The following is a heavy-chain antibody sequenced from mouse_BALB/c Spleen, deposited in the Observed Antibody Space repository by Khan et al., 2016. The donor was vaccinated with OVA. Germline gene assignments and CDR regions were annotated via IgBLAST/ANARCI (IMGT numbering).Heavy chain of an antibody. J-gene: IGHJ2*01. CDR3: ARTGYYYVDY. CDR2: ISSDSNTI. V-gene: IGHV5-17*02. CDR1: GFTFSGFG. D-gene: IGHD2-3*01. Sequence: EVELVESGGGLVQTGGSRKLSCAASGFTFSGFGMHWVRQAPEKGLEWVAYISSDSNTIYYADTVKGRFTISRDNPTNTLFIYMTSLRYEDTARYYCARTGYYYVDYGGQGTTLTVSS.